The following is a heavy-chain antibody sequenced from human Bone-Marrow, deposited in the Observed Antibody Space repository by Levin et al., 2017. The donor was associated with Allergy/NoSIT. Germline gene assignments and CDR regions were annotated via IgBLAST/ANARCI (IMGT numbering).Heavy chain of an antibody. J-gene: IGHJ4*02. CDR1: GFTFSNYW. V-gene: IGHV3-7*01. CDR2: IKEDGSEI. CDR3: ERDGSNGFDC. Sequence: GGSLRLSCAASGFTFSNYWMAWVRQAPGKGLEGVANIKEDGSEIYYVDSVKGRFTISRDDSKNAVYLQMNSLRAEDTAVYYCERDGSNGFDCWGQGTLVTVSS. D-gene: IGHD2-15*01.